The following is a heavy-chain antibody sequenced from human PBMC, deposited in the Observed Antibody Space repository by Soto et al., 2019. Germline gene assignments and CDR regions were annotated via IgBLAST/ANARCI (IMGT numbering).Heavy chain of an antibody. CDR1: GFTCISYW. Sequence: PVGSLRHSCAASGFTCISYWMYWVRQAPGKGLVCVSRTNSDGSDTSYADSVKGRFTISRDNAKNTLYLQMNSLRAEDTAVYYCARDRGWSLFDYWGQGALVTVSS. V-gene: IGHV3-74*01. D-gene: IGHD6-19*01. CDR3: ARDRGWSLFDY. CDR2: TNSDGSDT. J-gene: IGHJ4*02.